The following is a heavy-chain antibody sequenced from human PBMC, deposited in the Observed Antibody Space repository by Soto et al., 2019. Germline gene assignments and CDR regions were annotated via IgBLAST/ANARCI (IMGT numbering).Heavy chain of an antibody. D-gene: IGHD1-26*01. CDR3: ARELGSEYYYYGMDV. J-gene: IGHJ6*02. CDR1: GYTFTGYY. Sequence: ASVKVSCKASGYTFTGYYMRWVRQAPGQGLEWMGWINPNSGGTNYAQKFQGRVTMTRDTSISTAYMELSRLRSDDTAVYYCARELGSEYYYYGMDVWGQGTTVTVAS. V-gene: IGHV1-2*02. CDR2: INPNSGGT.